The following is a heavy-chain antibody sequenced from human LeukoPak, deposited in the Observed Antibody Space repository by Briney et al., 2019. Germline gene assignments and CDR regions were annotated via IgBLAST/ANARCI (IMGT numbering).Heavy chain of an antibody. D-gene: IGHD1-26*01. Sequence: ASVKVSCKVSGYTLTELSMHWVRQSPGKGLEWMGGFDPEDGETIYAQKFQGRVTMTEDTSTDAAYMELSSLRSEDTAVYYCATDLWRSVGARPFDYWGQGTLVTVSS. CDR3: ATDLWRSVGARPFDY. J-gene: IGHJ4*02. CDR2: FDPEDGET. CDR1: GYTLTELS. V-gene: IGHV1-24*01.